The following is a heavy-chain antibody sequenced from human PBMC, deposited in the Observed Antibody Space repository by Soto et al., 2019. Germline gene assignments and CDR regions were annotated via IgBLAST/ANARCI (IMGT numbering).Heavy chain of an antibody. Sequence: ASVKVSCKASGGTFSSYAISWVRQAPGQGLEWMGGIIPIFGTANYAQKFQGRVTITADESTSTAYMELSSLRSEDTAVYYCASRYYDSSGYLPASMDVWGQGTTVTVS. CDR2: IIPIFGTA. CDR3: ASRYYDSSGYLPASMDV. V-gene: IGHV1-69*13. J-gene: IGHJ6*02. CDR1: GGTFSSYA. D-gene: IGHD3-22*01.